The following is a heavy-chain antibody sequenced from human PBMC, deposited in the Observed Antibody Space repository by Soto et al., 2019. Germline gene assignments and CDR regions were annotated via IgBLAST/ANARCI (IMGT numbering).Heavy chain of an antibody. J-gene: IGHJ6*02. CDR1: GGSISSGDYY. Sequence: PSETLSLTCTVSGGSISSGDYYWSWIRQPPGKGLEWIGYIYYSGSTYYNPSLKRRVTISVDTSKTQFSLKLSSVTAADTAVYYCARDQGVGYYGSGSYYNGYYYYGMDVWGQGTTVTVSS. D-gene: IGHD3-10*01. V-gene: IGHV4-30-4*01. CDR2: IYYSGST. CDR3: ARDQGVGYYGSGSYYNGYYYYGMDV.